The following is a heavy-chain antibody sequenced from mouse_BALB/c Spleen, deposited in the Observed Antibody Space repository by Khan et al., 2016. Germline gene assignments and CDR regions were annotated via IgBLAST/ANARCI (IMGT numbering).Heavy chain of an antibody. CDR3: AKVDDFDSDGAWFAY. J-gene: IGHJ3*01. Sequence: QVQLQQSGPSLVQPSQSLSINCIVSGFSLTTYAVHWVRQSPGKGLEWLGVIWGGGTTDYNAAFMSRLSITKDNSKSQVFFKMNSLQSDDTAIYYCAKVDDFDSDGAWFAYWGQGSLVTVST. CDR2: IWGGGTT. D-gene: IGHD2-12*01. V-gene: IGHV2-5-1*01. CDR1: GFSLTTYA.